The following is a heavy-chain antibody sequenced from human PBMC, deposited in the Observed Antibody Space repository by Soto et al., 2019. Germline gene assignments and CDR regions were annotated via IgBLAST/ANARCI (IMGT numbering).Heavy chain of an antibody. D-gene: IGHD6-13*01. CDR2: TYYRSKWYS. CDR3: ARDRIAAAGIPLDY. V-gene: IGHV6-1*01. Sequence: SQTLSLSCAISGDSVSSNSGAWNLIRQSPSGGLEWLGRTYYRSKWYSDYAVSVKSRITINPDTSKNQFSLQLNSVTPEDTAVYYCARDRIAAAGIPLDYWGQGTLVTVSS. J-gene: IGHJ4*02. CDR1: GDSVSSNSGA.